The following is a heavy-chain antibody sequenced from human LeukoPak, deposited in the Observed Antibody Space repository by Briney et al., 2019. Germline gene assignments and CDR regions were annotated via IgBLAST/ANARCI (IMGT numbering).Heavy chain of an antibody. J-gene: IGHJ4*02. Sequence: SQTLSLTCTVSGDSISSGDYYWSWIRQPPGKGLEWIGYIYYSGSTYYTPSLKSRVTISVDTSKNQFSLKLSSVTAADTAVYYCASQNYYDSSGPPWDYWGQGTLVTVSS. CDR3: ASQNYYDSSGPPWDY. V-gene: IGHV4-30-4*08. D-gene: IGHD3-22*01. CDR1: GDSISSGDYY. CDR2: IYYSGST.